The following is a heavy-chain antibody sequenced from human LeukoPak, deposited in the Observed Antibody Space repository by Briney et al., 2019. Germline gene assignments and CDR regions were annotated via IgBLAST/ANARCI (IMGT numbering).Heavy chain of an antibody. CDR1: GFTFSNAW. V-gene: IGHV3-15*01. D-gene: IGHD1-1*01. CDR3: TTGLEGFDY. Sequence: GGSLRLSCAASGFTFSNAWMSWVRQAPGKGLEWVGRIKNKIDGGTTDYAAPVKGRFTISRDDSKNTLYLQMNSLKTEDTAVYYCTTGLEGFDYWGQGTLVTVSS. CDR2: IKNKIDGGTT. J-gene: IGHJ4*02.